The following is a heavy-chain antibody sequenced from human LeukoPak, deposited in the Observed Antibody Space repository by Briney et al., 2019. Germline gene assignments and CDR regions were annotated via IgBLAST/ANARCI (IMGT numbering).Heavy chain of an antibody. D-gene: IGHD1-26*01. CDR1: GFSFRNYA. V-gene: IGHV3-64*02. Sequence: GGSLGLSCVASGFSFRNYAIHWVRQAPVKVLEYVSVINTDGRITYYADSVKGRFTISRDNSKNTVYLQMGSLRGEDMAAYYCTRASGSFRDFDYWGQGPLSTVSS. CDR3: TRASGSFRDFDY. J-gene: IGHJ4*02. CDR2: INTDGRIT.